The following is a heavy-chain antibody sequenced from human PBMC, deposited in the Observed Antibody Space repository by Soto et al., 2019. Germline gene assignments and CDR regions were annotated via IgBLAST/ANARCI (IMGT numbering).Heavy chain of an antibody. CDR2: VYYTGST. Sequence: PSETLSLTCTVSGGSINGFYWSWIRQPPGKGLEWIGYVYYTGSTTYNPSLESRVTMSVDTSKNQFSLKLTSVNAADTAVYYCAKYRRTQAEGFTPDYWGQGTPVTVSS. D-gene: IGHD2-2*01. J-gene: IGHJ4*02. CDR1: GGSINGFY. CDR3: AKYRRTQAEGFTPDY. V-gene: IGHV4-59*01.